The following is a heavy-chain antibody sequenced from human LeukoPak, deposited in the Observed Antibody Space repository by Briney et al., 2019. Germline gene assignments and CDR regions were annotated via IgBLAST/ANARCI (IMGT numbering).Heavy chain of an antibody. CDR1: GGSISSYY. D-gene: IGHD6-6*01. Sequence: SETLSLTCTVSGGSISSYYWSWIRQPPGKGLEWIGYIYYSGSTNYNPSLKSRVTISVDTSKNQFSLKLSSVTAADMAVYYCARDYTQRYSSSSGWFDPWGQGTLVTVSS. J-gene: IGHJ5*02. CDR2: IYYSGST. V-gene: IGHV4-59*12. CDR3: ARDYTQRYSSSSGWFDP.